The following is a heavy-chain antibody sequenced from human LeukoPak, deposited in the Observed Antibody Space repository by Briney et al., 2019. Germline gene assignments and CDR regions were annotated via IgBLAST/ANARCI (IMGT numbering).Heavy chain of an antibody. J-gene: IGHJ4*02. D-gene: IGHD3-10*01. Sequence: GRSLRLSCAISGFTFSSYGMHWVRQAPGKGLEWVAGISYDGIKYYADSVKGRFTISRDSSKNTLYLQMNSLRAEDTAVYYCTRGGRVRGFIWYSDYWGQGTLVTVSS. CDR2: ISYDGIK. CDR1: GFTFSSYG. CDR3: TRGGRVRGFIWYSDY. V-gene: IGHV3-30*03.